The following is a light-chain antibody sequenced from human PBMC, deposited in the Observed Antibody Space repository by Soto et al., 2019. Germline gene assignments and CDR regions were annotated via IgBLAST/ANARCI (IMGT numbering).Light chain of an antibody. V-gene: IGLV2-11*01. CDR1: SSDVGGYNY. J-gene: IGLJ2*01. CDR2: DVS. Sequence: QSALTQPRSVSGSPGQSVTISCTGISSDVGGYNYVSWYQQHPGKAPKLMIYDVSKRPSGVPDRFSGSKSGNTASLTISGLQAEDEADYYCCSYAGSYSPVVFGGGTKLTVL. CDR3: CSYAGSYSPVV.